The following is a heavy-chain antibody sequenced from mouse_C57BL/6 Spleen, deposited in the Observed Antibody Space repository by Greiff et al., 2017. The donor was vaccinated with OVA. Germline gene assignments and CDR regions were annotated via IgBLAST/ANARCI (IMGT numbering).Heavy chain of an antibody. J-gene: IGHJ4*01. Sequence: QVQLQQPGAELVMPGASVKLSCKASGYTFTSYWMHWVKQRPGQGLEWIGEIDPSDSYTNYNQKFKGKSTLTVDKSSSTAYMQLSSLTSEDSAVYYCARKPYYSKGVDYWGQGTSVTDSS. D-gene: IGHD2-5*01. CDR2: IDPSDSYT. V-gene: IGHV1-69*01. CDR3: ARKPYYSKGVDY. CDR1: GYTFTSYW.